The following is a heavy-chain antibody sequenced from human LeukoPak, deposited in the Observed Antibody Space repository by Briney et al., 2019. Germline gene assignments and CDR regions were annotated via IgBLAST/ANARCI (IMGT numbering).Heavy chain of an antibody. CDR3: ARLRRNSDSGGYYYYYDY. J-gene: IGHJ4*02. D-gene: IGHD3-22*01. CDR2: INTISSYI. Sequence: GGSLRLSCAASGFTFSSYRFNWVREAPGEGLVWVSSINTISSYIYDADAVKGRFTISRDNAKNSLSLQMNSLRVEDTAVYYCARLRRNSDSGGYYYYYDYWGQGTLVTVSS. V-gene: IGHV3-21*01. CDR1: GFTFSSYR.